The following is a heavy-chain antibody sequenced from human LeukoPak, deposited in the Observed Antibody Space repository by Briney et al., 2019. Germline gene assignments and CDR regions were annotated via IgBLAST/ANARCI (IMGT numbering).Heavy chain of an antibody. Sequence: GGSLRLSCAASGFTFSSYSMSWVRQAPGKGLEWVGRIKSKTDGGTTDYAAPVKGRFTISRDDSKNTLYLQMNSLKTEDTAVYYCTTEIAVAEHYWGQGTLVTVSS. CDR1: GFTFSSYS. J-gene: IGHJ4*02. CDR3: TTEIAVAEHY. V-gene: IGHV3-15*01. CDR2: IKSKTDGGTT. D-gene: IGHD6-19*01.